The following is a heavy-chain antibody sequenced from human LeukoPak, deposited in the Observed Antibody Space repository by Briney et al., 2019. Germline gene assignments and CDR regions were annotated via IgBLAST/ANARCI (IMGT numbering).Heavy chain of an antibody. CDR2: ISSSGNTI. CDR3: ARGPSIAARYDAFDI. D-gene: IGHD6-6*01. CDR1: EFTFASYE. J-gene: IGHJ3*02. V-gene: IGHV3-48*03. Sequence: PGGSLRLSCAASEFTFASYELNWVRQVPGKGLEWVSYISSSGNTISYADSVKGRFTISRDNAKNSLYLQVISLRAEDTAVYYCARGPSIAARYDAFDIWGQGTMVTVSS.